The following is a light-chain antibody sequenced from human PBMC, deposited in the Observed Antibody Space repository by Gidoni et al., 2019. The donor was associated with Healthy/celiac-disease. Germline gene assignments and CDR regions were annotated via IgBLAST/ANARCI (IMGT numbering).Light chain of an antibody. J-gene: IGKJ2*01. CDR1: QSVSSSY. CDR2: GAS. V-gene: IGKV3-20*01. Sequence: EIVLTQSPGTLSLSPGERATLSCRASQSVSSSYLAWYQQKPGPAPRLLIYGASSRATGIPDMFSGSGSGTDFTLTISRLEPEDFAVYYCQQYGSSPHTFGQGTKLEIK. CDR3: QQYGSSPHT.